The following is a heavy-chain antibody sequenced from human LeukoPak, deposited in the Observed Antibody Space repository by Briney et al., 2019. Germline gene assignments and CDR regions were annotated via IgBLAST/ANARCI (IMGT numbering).Heavy chain of an antibody. J-gene: IGHJ4*02. CDR1: GFTFSYG. Sequence: PGGSLRLSCAASGFTFSYGMHWVRQAPGKGLEWVAFIRYDGSNKYYADSVKGRFTISRDNSKNTLYLQMNSLKTGDTAVYYCTTARNMVRGVIPLDYWGQGTLVTVSS. D-gene: IGHD3-10*01. V-gene: IGHV3-30*02. CDR2: IRYDGSNK. CDR3: TTARNMVRGVIPLDY.